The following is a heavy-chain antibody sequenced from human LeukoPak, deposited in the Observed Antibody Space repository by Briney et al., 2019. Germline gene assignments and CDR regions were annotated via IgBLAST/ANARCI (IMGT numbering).Heavy chain of an antibody. J-gene: IGHJ4*02. V-gene: IGHV3-23*01. CDR3: ARAFYYDSGSYYGHFDY. CDR2: ISGSGDAT. D-gene: IGHD3-10*01. Sequence: PGGSLRLPCAASKFTFVNYAMSWVRQAPGKGLDWVSTISGSGDATYYADSVKGRFTISRDNSKSTLYLQMNSLRAEDTALYYCARAFYYDSGSYYGHFDYWGRGTLVTVSS. CDR1: KFTFVNYA.